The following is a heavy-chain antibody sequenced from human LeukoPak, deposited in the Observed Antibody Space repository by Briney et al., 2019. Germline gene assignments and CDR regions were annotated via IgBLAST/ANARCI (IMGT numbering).Heavy chain of an antibody. J-gene: IGHJ4*02. CDR3: AKDLLARPDY. CDR1: GFIFSNYA. CDR2: FSGSGGST. V-gene: IGHV3-23*01. D-gene: IGHD2/OR15-2a*01. Sequence: GGSLRLSCAASGFIFSNYAMSWVRQAPGKGLQWVSAFSGSGGSTYYADSVKGRFTISRDNSRNTLYLQMNSLRAEDTAVYYCAKDLLARPDYWGQGTLVTVSS.